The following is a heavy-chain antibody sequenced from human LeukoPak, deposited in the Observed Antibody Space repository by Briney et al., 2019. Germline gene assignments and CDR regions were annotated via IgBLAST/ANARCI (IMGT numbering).Heavy chain of an antibody. CDR3: AREGHGYSYGSDYYYGMDV. CDR2: ISPIFGTV. Sequence: SVKVSCKASGGTFSRYAISWVRQAPGQGLEWMGGISPIFGTVNYAQKFQGRVTITADESTSTAYMEVSSLRSEDTAVYYCAREGHGYSYGSDYYYGMDVWGQGTTVTVSS. CDR1: GGTFSRYA. J-gene: IGHJ6*02. D-gene: IGHD5-18*01. V-gene: IGHV1-69*13.